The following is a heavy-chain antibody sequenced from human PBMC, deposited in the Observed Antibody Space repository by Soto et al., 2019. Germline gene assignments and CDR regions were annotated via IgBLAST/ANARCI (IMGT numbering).Heavy chain of an antibody. J-gene: IGHJ5*02. CDR3: AREGGSETLQPSYNWFDT. CDR1: GYTFTDYH. CDR2: INANNGGA. D-gene: IGHD6-25*01. Sequence: QVQLVQSGAEVKKPGASVKVSCKASGYTFTDYHIHWVRQAPGQGLEFMGWINANNGGAGSAQQFQGRVTVTRDTSITTVYMELSNLRSDETAVYYCAREGGSETLQPSYNWFDTGGQGTLVTVSS. V-gene: IGHV1-2*02.